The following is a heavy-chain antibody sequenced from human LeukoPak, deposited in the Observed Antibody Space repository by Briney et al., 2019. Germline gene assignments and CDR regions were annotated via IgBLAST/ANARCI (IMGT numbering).Heavy chain of an antibody. V-gene: IGHV4-59*01. CDR2: IYYNGIT. CDR1: GGSISNYY. Sequence: SETLSLTCAVSGGSISNYYWSWIRQPPGKGLEWIAFIYYNGITNYNPSLRSRVTVSVETSKNQFSLKVSSVTAADTAVYYCARAPGVMTAFDYWGQGALVTVSS. D-gene: IGHD2-21*02. CDR3: ARAPGVMTAFDY. J-gene: IGHJ4*02.